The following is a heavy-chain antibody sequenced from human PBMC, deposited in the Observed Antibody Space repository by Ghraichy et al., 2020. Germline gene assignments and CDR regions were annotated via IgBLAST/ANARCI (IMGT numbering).Heavy chain of an antibody. Sequence: SETLSLTCTVSGGSISSGSYHWSWIRQPAGKGLEWIGRIYTSGSTNYNPSLKSRVTISVDTSKNQFSLKLSPVTAADTAVYYCARGGFRDSSSGSHSWGQGTLVPASS. D-gene: IGHD6-13*01. V-gene: IGHV4-61*02. J-gene: IGHJ4*02. CDR3: ARGGFRDSSSGSHS. CDR1: GGSISSGSYH. CDR2: IYTSGST.